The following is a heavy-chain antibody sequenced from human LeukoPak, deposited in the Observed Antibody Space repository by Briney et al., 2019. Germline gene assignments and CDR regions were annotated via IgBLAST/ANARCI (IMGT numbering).Heavy chain of an antibody. J-gene: IGHJ5*02. CDR3: ARPSLERDSSGWYWFDP. V-gene: IGHV4-4*09. CDR2: IYTSGST. Sequence: SETLSLTCTVSGGSISSYHWSWIRQPPGQGLEWIGYIYTSGSTNYNPSLKSRVTISVDTSKNQFSLKLSSVTAADTAVYYFARPSLERDSSGWYWFDPWGQGTLVTVSS. D-gene: IGHD6-19*01. CDR1: GGSISSYH.